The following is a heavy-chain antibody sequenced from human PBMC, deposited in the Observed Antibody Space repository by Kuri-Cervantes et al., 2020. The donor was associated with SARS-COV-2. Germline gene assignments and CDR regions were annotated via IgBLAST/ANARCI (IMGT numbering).Heavy chain of an antibody. V-gene: IGHV4-34*01. CDR2: INHSGNT. Sequence: SETLSLTCAVYGGSFSDYYWSWVRQPPGKGLEWIGEINHSGNTNYDPSLKSRVTISIDTSKNQFSLKLSSVTAADTAVYYCAREFAGMDVWGQGTTVTVSS. CDR3: AREFAGMDV. J-gene: IGHJ6*02. CDR1: GGSFSDYY.